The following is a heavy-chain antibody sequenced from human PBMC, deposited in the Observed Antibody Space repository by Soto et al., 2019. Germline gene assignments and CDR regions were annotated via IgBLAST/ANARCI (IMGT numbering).Heavy chain of an antibody. Sequence: PSETLSLTCTVSGGSISSHYWSWIRQAPGKGLEWIGYIYSSGSTDYNPSLKSRVTLSVDTSRNQFSLKLSSVTAADTAVYYCARESIEVAGSFDYWGQGTLVTVSS. CDR1: GGSISSHY. CDR3: ARESIEVAGSFDY. CDR2: IYSSGST. J-gene: IGHJ4*02. D-gene: IGHD6-19*01. V-gene: IGHV4-59*11.